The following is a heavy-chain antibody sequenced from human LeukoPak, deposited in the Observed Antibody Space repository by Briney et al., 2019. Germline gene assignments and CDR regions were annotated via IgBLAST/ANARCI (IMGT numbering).Heavy chain of an antibody. J-gene: IGHJ3*02. V-gene: IGHV3-20*04. CDR3: ARVYFYKIDSSGRNAFDI. CDR1: GLIFDDDG. D-gene: IGHD3-22*01. CDR2: INWNGGRT. Sequence: GGSLRLSCAASGLIFDDDGMSWVRQVPGKGLEWVSEINWNGGRTAYADSVKGRFTISRDNAKNYLYLQMDSLRAEDTALYYCARVYFYKIDSSGRNAFDIWGRGTMVTVSS.